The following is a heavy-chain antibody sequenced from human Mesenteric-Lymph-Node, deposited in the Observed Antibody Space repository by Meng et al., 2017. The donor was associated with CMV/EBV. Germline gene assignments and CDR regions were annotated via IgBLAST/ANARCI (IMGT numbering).Heavy chain of an antibody. CDR3: ARDLPSRFGMDV. V-gene: IGHV1-2*02. CDR2: INPNSGGT. Sequence: ASVKVSCKASGYTITGYYMHWVRQAPGQGLEWMGWINPNSGGTNYAQKFQGRVTMTRDTSISTAYIELSRLRSDDTAVYYCARDLPSRFGMDVWGQGTTVTVSS. CDR1: GYTITGYY. J-gene: IGHJ6*02. D-gene: IGHD5/OR15-5a*01.